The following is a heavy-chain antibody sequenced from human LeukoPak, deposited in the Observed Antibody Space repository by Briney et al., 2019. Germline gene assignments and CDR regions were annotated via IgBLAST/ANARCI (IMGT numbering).Heavy chain of an antibody. D-gene: IGHD5-12*01. Sequence: SQTLSLTCAISGDSVSSSSSAWNWIRQSPSGRLEGLGRTYLRSNWNKDYAETVKSRMTIDPDTSKNQFSLQLNSVTPEDTALYYCARNLRPDFDYWGRGTLVTVSS. CDR2: TYLRSNWNK. J-gene: IGHJ4*02. CDR3: ARNLRPDFDY. V-gene: IGHV6-1*01. CDR1: GDSVSSSSSA.